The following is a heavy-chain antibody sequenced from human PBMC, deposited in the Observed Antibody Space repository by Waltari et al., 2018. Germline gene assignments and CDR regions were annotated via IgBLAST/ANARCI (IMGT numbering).Heavy chain of an antibody. CDR1: GGSFNFYY. J-gene: IGHJ4*02. Sequence: QVLLQQWGAGLLKPSETLSLTCAVYGGSFNFYYWSWIRQPPGEGLEWIGEITHSGSTNYNPSRKSRVSISVDTPNNQCSLKLTSVTAADTAAYYCARRGYCGIDCYSNYFDFWGQGTLVTVSS. D-gene: IGHD2-21*01. V-gene: IGHV4-34*01. CDR2: ITHSGST. CDR3: ARRGYCGIDCYSNYFDF.